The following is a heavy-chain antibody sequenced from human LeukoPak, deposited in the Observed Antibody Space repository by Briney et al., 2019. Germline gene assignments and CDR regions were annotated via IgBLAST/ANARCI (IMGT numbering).Heavy chain of an antibody. CDR2: VYPEDGET. CDR3: ATEWDGDYGPGGGWFDP. Sequence: ASVTVSCKVSGYTLTELSMHRVRQAPGKGLESMGGVYPEDGETIYAQKFQGRVTMTEDTSTDSAYMELSSLRSEDTAVYYCATEWDGDYGPGGGWFDPWGQGTLVTVSS. V-gene: IGHV1-24*01. CDR1: GYTLTELS. D-gene: IGHD3-10*01. J-gene: IGHJ5*02.